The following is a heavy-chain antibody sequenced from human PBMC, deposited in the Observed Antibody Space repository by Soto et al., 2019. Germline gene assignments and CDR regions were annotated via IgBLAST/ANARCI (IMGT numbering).Heavy chain of an antibody. Sequence: GGSLRLSCAASGFTFSSYGMHWVRQAPGKGLEWVAVISYDGSNKYYADSVKGRFTISRDNSKNTLYLQMNSLRAEDTAVYYCAKALIHYYDSSGCDPWGQGTLVTVSS. CDR2: ISYDGSNK. J-gene: IGHJ5*02. D-gene: IGHD3-22*01. CDR3: AKALIHYYDSSGCDP. CDR1: GFTFSSYG. V-gene: IGHV3-30*18.